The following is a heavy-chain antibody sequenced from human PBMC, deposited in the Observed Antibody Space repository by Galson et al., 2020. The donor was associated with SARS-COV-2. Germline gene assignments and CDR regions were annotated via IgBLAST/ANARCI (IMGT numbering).Heavy chain of an antibody. D-gene: IGHD3-16*01. CDR2: IHHGRSP. Sequence: SETLSLTCAVSGVSITSNNWWIWVRQAPGRGLECIGEIHHGRSPNYNPSLKSRVTISIDTSKHQFSLRLNSVTAADTAVYFCARDPRAYDNALLYSGVDVWGQGTSVTVTS. J-gene: IGHJ6*02. V-gene: IGHV4-4*02. CDR3: ARDPRAYDNALLYSGVDV. CDR1: GVSITSNNW.